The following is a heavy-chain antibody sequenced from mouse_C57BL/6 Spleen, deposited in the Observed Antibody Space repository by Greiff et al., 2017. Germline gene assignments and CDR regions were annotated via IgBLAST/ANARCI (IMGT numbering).Heavy chain of an antibody. V-gene: IGHV1-52*01. CDR3: AKGKGMITDY. CDR2: IDPSDSAT. J-gene: IGHJ2*01. D-gene: IGHD2-4*01. CDR1: GYTFTSYW. Sequence: QVQLQQPGAELVRPGSSVKLSCKASGYTFTSYWMHWVKQRPIQGLEWIGNIDPSDSATHYNQKFKDKATLTVDKSSSTAYMQLSSLTSEDSAVYYCAKGKGMITDYWGQGTTLTVSS.